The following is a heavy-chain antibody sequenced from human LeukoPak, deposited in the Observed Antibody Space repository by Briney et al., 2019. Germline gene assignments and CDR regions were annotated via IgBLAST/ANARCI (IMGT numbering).Heavy chain of an antibody. D-gene: IGHD2-2*01. CDR1: GFTFSTYG. J-gene: IGHJ5*02. Sequence: GRSLRLSCAASGFTFSTYGAHWVRQAPGKGLEWVAVVSDDGSNTHYADFVKGRFTISRDNSKNMLYLQMNSLRVEDTAVYYCATDTVAVPAASGRFDPWGQGTLVTVSS. CDR3: ATDTVAVPAASGRFDP. CDR2: VSDDGSNT. V-gene: IGHV3-30*03.